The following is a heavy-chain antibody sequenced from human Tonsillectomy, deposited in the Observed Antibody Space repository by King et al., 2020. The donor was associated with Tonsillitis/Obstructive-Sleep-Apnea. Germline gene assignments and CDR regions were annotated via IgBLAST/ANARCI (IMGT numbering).Heavy chain of an antibody. CDR2: ILPSIGTA. V-gene: IGHV1-69*12. J-gene: IGHJ2*01. CDR1: GRKFTSHA. CDR3: VACYGAHWYFAL. Sequence: QLVQSGAEVKKPGSSVKVSCKASGRKFTSHAFSWVRQAPGQGLEWMGGILPSIGTANYLQKFQGRVTITADESTTTAYMEMNSLTSEDTAGYYCVACYGAHWYFALWGRGTLVTVSS. D-gene: IGHD3-16*01.